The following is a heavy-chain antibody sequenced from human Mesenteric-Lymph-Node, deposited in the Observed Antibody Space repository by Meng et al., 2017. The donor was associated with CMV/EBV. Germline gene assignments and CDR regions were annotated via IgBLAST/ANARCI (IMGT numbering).Heavy chain of an antibody. J-gene: IGHJ4*02. CDR2: IYSGGGGT. CDR3: ARDSLGPSY. V-gene: IGHV3-66*02. CDR1: GFTVSSNY. D-gene: IGHD7-27*01. Sequence: GGSLRLSCAASGFTVSSNYMSWVRQAPGKGLEWVSVIYSGGGGTYYADSVKGRFTISRDNSRNTLYLQMNSLRAEDTAVYYCARDSLGPSYWGQGTLVTVSS.